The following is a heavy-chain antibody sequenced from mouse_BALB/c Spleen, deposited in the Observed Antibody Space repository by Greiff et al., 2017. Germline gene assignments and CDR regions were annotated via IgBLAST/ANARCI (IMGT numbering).Heavy chain of an antibody. J-gene: IGHJ4*01. D-gene: IGHD1-1*01. CDR3: ARFVHYYGSSSYAMDY. V-gene: IGHV3-8*02. CDR2: ISYSGST. CDR1: GDSITSGY. Sequence: VQLQQSGPSLVKPSQTLSLTCSVTGDSITSGYWNWIRKFPGNKLEYMGYISYSGSTYYNPSLKSRISITRDTSKNQYYLQLNSVTTEDTATYYCARFVHYYGSSSYAMDYWGQGTSVTVSS.